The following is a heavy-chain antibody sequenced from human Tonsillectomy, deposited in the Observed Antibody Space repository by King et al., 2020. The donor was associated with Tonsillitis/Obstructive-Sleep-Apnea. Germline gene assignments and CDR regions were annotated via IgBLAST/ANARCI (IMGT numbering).Heavy chain of an antibody. J-gene: IGHJ6*04. CDR3: ARAPSYGSGVDV. CDR1: GGSFSGYY. CDR2: IIHSGST. Sequence: VQLQQWGAGLLKPSETLSLTCAVYGGSFSGYYWSWIRQPPGKGLEWIGEIIHSGSTNYNPSLKSRVTISVDTSKNQFSLKLSSVTAADTAVYYCARAPSYGSGVDVWGKGTTVTVSS. D-gene: IGHD3-10*01. V-gene: IGHV4-34*12.